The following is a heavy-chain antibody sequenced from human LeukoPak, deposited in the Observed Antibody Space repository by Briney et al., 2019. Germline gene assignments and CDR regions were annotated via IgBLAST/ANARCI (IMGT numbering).Heavy chain of an antibody. D-gene: IGHD5-18*01. Sequence: GGSLRLSCAASGFTVPDNYMNWVRQSSGKGLEWFSAISGSGGSTYYADSVKGRFTISRDNSKNTLYLQMNSLRAEDTALYYCAKETRGYSYGYDYWGQGTLVTVSS. J-gene: IGHJ4*02. V-gene: IGHV3-23*01. CDR2: ISGSGGST. CDR3: AKETRGYSYGYDY. CDR1: GFTVPDNY.